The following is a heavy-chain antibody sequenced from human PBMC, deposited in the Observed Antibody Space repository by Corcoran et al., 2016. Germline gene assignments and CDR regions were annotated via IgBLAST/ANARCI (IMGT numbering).Heavy chain of an antibody. Sequence: QVQLQESGPGLVKPSETLSLTCTVSGASVSSGSYYWNWIRQAPGKGLEWIGYMYSSGRSTNYNPSLKSRVTMSLDTSKNQFSLRLSSVTAAETAVYYCARYYYDSSGYYPSYYYYDLDVWGQGTTVTVSS. J-gene: IGHJ6*02. CDR3: ARYYYDSSGYYPSYYYYDLDV. D-gene: IGHD3-22*01. CDR1: GASVSSGSYY. V-gene: IGHV4-61*01. CDR2: MYSSGRST.